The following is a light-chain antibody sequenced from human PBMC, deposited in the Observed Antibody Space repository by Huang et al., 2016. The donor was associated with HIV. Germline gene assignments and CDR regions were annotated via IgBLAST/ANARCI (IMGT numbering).Light chain of an antibody. CDR2: DAS. CDR1: QSVRSY. J-gene: IGKJ4*01. V-gene: IGKV3-11*01. CDR3: QQRSNWPPLT. Sequence: IVLTQSPATLSLSPGERATLSCRASQSVRSYLAWYQQKPGQAPRLLSYDASSRATGIPPRFSGSGSGTDFTLTISSLEPEDIAVYYCQQRSNWPPLTFGGGTKVEIK.